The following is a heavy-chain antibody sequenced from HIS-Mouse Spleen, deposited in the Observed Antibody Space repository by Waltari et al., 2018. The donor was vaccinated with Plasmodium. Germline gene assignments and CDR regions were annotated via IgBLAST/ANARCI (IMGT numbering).Heavy chain of an antibody. CDR3: ARDLAAAGHFDY. CDR1: GYTFTGYY. CDR2: IKPNSGGT. D-gene: IGHD6-13*01. V-gene: IGHV1-2*02. J-gene: IGHJ4*02. Sequence: QVQLVQSGAVVKKPGASVKVSCKASGYTFTGYYMHWVRQGPGQGLEWMGWIKPNSGGTNDAQKFQGRVTMTRDTSISTAYMELSRLRSDDTAVYYCARDLAAAGHFDYWGQGTLVTVSS.